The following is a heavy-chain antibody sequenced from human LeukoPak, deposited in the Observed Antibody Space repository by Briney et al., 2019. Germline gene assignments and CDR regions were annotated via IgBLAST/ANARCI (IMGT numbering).Heavy chain of an antibody. V-gene: IGHV1-2*02. Sequence: ASVKVSCKSSGFTFADEYIHWVRQAPGQGLEWMGWINPYSGAINYAQKFQGRVTLTRDTSISTAYMELSRLTSGDTAVYYCARDPKSQLLLDYWGQGTLVTVSS. D-gene: IGHD2-2*01. J-gene: IGHJ4*02. CDR3: ARDPKSQLLLDY. CDR1: GFTFADEY. CDR2: INPYSGAI.